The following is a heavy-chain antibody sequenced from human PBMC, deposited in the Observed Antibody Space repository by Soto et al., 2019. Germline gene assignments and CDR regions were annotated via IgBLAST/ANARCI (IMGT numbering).Heavy chain of an antibody. J-gene: IGHJ4*02. CDR1: GFTFSSYG. V-gene: IGHV3-30*18. D-gene: IGHD3-22*01. Sequence: PGGSLRLSCAASGFTFSSYGMHWVRQAPGKGLEWVAVISYDGSNKYYADSVKGRFTISRDNSKNTLYLQMNSLRAEDTAVYYCAKFPWSYDSSGYYSDYWGQGTLVTVSS. CDR3: AKFPWSYDSSGYYSDY. CDR2: ISYDGSNK.